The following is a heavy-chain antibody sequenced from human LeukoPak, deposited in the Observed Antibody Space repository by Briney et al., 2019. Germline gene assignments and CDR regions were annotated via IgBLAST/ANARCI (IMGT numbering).Heavy chain of an antibody. J-gene: IGHJ4*02. D-gene: IGHD2-21*02. CDR1: GFTFSSYS. V-gene: IGHV3-23*01. CDR2: ISGSGGGT. Sequence: GGVLRISCAAPGFTFSSYSMSLGRQAPGEGVEWVSAISGSGGGTYYADSVKGRFTISRDNSKNTLYLQMNSLRADDTAVYYCARQIYCGGDCYDYFDYWGQGTLVTVSS. CDR3: ARQIYCGGDCYDYFDY.